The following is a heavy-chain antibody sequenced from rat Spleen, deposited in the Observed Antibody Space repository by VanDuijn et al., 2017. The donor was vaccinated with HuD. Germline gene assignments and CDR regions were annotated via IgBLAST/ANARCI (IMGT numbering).Heavy chain of an antibody. CDR1: GVSLTTYN. V-gene: IGHV2-32*01. CDR2: IWGDGNT. CDR3: ARGGFAY. Sequence: QVQLKESGPGLVKPSETLSLTCPVSGVSLTTYNVNWVRQPPGKGLEWMGVIWGDGNTAFSSVLKSRLSISRDTSKSQVFLKMNSLQTEDTATYYCARGGFAYWGQGTLVTVSS. J-gene: IGHJ3*01.